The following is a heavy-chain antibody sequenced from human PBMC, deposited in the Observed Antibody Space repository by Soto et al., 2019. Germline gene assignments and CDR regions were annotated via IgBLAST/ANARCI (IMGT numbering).Heavy chain of an antibody. D-gene: IGHD3-10*01. V-gene: IGHV4-34*01. CDR2: INHSGST. CDR1: GGSFSGYY. Sequence: SETLSLTCAVYGGSFSGYYWSWIRQPPGKGLEWIGEINHSGSTNYNPSLKSRVTISVDTSKNQISLKLSSVTAADTAVYYCARLRITMVRGVPRYFDYWGQGTLVTVSS. CDR3: ARLRITMVRGVPRYFDY. J-gene: IGHJ4*02.